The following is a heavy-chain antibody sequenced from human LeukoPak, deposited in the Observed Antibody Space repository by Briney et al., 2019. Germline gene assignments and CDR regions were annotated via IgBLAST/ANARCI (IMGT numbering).Heavy chain of an antibody. Sequence: GGSLRLSRAVSGLTFSDHFMDWVRQAPGKGLEWVGRIRNRGDSYSTGYGAAVKGRFTISRDDSQNTLYLQMNNMETEDTAVYYCTDLGTPYWGQGTPVTVSS. V-gene: IGHV3-72*01. J-gene: IGHJ4*02. CDR2: IRNRGDSYST. CDR1: GLTFSDHF. CDR3: TDLGTPY.